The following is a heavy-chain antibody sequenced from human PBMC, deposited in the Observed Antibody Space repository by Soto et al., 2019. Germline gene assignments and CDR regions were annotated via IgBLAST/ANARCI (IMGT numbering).Heavy chain of an antibody. CDR1: GFTFSSYA. J-gene: IGHJ4*02. CDR3: AKDALVAATFDY. V-gene: IGHV3-23*01. CDR2: ISGSAGST. Sequence: GRSLRLSCAASGFTFSSYAMSWVLQAPGKGLEWVSAISGSAGSTYYADSVKGRFTISRDNSKNTLYLQMNSLRAEDTAVSYCAKDALVAATFDYWGQGTLVTVSS. D-gene: IGHD2-15*01.